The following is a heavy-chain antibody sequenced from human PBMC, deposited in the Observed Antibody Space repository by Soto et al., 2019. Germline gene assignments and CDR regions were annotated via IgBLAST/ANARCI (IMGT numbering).Heavy chain of an antibody. J-gene: IGHJ6*02. CDR1: GFTFSGYA. Sequence: GGSLRLSCAASGFTFSGYAMTWVRQAPGKGLEWVSSISGSGANTYYADSVKGRFIISRDNSKNTVSLQMNSLRADDTAVYYCGKSPDFYYYGMDVWRQGTTVTVSS. CDR3: GKSPDFYYYGMDV. CDR2: ISGSGANT. V-gene: IGHV3-23*01.